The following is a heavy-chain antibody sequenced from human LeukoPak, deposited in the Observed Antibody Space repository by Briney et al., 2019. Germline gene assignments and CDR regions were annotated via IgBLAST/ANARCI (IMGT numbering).Heavy chain of an antibody. J-gene: IGHJ5*02. CDR2: ISSSGSTI. CDR1: GFTFSDYY. Sequence: GGSLRLSCAPSGFTFSDYYMSWLRQAPGKGLEWVSYISSSGSTIYYADSVKGRITISRDNAKNSLYLQRNSLRAEDTAVYYCARTDSSSWYPNWFGPWGQGTLVTVSS. V-gene: IGHV3-11*01. CDR3: ARTDSSSWYPNWFGP. D-gene: IGHD6-13*01.